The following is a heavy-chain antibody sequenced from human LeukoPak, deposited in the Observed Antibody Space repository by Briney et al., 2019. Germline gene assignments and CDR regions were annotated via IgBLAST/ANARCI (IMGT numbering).Heavy chain of an antibody. J-gene: IGHJ4*02. CDR1: GFTFSNTW. CDR3: ARAGPIDY. Sequence: GGSLRLSCAASGFTFSNTWMSWVRQAPGKGLEWVSVIYSGGSTYYAASVEGRFTISRDNSKNTVYLQMNSLRVEDTAVYYCARAGPIDYWGQGTLVTVSS. V-gene: IGHV3-53*01. CDR2: IYSGGST.